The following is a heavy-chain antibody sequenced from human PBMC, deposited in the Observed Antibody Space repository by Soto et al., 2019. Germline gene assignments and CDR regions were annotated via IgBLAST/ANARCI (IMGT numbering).Heavy chain of an antibody. CDR1: GGTFSSYA. Sequence: QVQLVQSGAEVKKPGSSVKVSCKASGGTFSSYAISWVRQDPGQGLEWMGGIITIFGTANYAQKFQGRVTITADESTRTAYMELRSLRSEDKAVYYCARVGAGSRRVDRNYVRGWFDPWGPGTLVTVSS. CDR3: ARVGAGSRRVDRNYVRGWFDP. CDR2: IITIFGTA. D-gene: IGHD4-4*01. V-gene: IGHV1-69*12. J-gene: IGHJ5*02.